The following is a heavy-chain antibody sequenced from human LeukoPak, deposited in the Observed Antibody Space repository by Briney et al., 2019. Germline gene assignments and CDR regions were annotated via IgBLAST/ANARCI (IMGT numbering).Heavy chain of an antibody. CDR2: ISSSASTI. V-gene: IGHV3-48*03. CDR1: GFSFPGSE. J-gene: IGHJ4*02. Sequence: GGSLRLSCAASGFSFPGSEMNWVRQAPGKGLEWVSYISSSASTIYYAASVRGRFTISRDNAKNSLYLQMNRLGAEDTAVYYCATDYCGGDCYPEWGQGTLVTVSS. D-gene: IGHD2-21*02. CDR3: ATDYCGGDCYPE.